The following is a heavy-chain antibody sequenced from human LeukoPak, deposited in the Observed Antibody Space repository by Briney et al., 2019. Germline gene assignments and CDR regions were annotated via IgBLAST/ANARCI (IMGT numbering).Heavy chain of an antibody. Sequence: SETLSLTCAVYGGSFSGYYWSWIRQPPGKGLEWIGEINHSGSTNYNPSLKSRVTISVDTSKNQFSLKLSSVTAADTAVYYCAREEDIVVIPAAPGATYFDYRGQGTLVTVSS. CDR3: AREEDIVVIPAAPGATYFDY. J-gene: IGHJ4*02. CDR2: INHSGST. CDR1: GGSFSGYY. D-gene: IGHD2-2*01. V-gene: IGHV4-34*01.